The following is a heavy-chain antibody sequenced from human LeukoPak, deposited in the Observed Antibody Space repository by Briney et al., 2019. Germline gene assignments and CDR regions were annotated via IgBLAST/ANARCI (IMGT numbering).Heavy chain of an antibody. J-gene: IGHJ3*02. CDR3: ARLRSSSGWFEDAFDI. D-gene: IGHD6-19*01. V-gene: IGHV1-18*01. CDR2: ISPYNSHT. CDR1: GYAFSNYD. Sequence: ASVKVSCKASGYAFSNYDINWVRQAPGQGLEWMGRISPYNSHTKYAQIFQDRVTMTADTSTTTAHMELRSLESNDTDEYYCARLRSSSGWFEDAFDIWGQGTMVTVSS.